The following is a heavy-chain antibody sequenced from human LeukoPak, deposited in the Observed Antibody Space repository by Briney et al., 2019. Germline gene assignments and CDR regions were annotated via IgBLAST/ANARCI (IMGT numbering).Heavy chain of an antibody. D-gene: IGHD6-19*01. V-gene: IGHV1-2*02. CDR2: INPNSGGT. Sequence: ASVKVSCKASGYTFTGYYTHWVRQAPGQGLEWMGWINPNSGGTNYAQEFQGRDTMTRDTSISTAYMELSRLRSDDTAVYYCARDIGLDPTDYWGQGTLVTVSS. CDR3: ARDIGLDPTDY. CDR1: GYTFTGYY. J-gene: IGHJ4*02.